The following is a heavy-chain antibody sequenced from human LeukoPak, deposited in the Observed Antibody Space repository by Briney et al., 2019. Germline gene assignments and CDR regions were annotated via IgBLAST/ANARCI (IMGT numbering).Heavy chain of an antibody. CDR3: AKGPTYSSSSLFDY. D-gene: IGHD6-6*01. Sequence: GGSLRLSCAASGFTFHDYAMHWVRQAPGKGREWVSGISWNGGTIYYADSVKGRFTISRDNAKNSLYLQMNSLRPEDMALYYCAKGPTYSSSSLFDYWGQGILVAVSS. V-gene: IGHV3-9*03. J-gene: IGHJ4*02. CDR2: ISWNGGTI. CDR1: GFTFHDYA.